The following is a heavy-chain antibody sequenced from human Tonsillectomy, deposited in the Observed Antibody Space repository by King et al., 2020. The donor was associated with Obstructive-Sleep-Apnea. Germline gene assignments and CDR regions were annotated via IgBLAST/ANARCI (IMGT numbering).Heavy chain of an antibody. CDR2: IYPGDSDI. CDR3: ARHYPYYYDSSTYPEAFDY. V-gene: IGHV5-51*01. CDR1: GYTFSTNW. Sequence: VQLVESGAEVRKPGESLRISCKASGYTFSTNWLAWVRQMPGKGLELMGVIYPGDSDIRYTPSFEGQVSISADMSISTAYLQWNSLKASDTALYYCARHYPYYYDSSTYPEAFDYWGQGTLVTVSS. D-gene: IGHD3-22*01. J-gene: IGHJ4*02.